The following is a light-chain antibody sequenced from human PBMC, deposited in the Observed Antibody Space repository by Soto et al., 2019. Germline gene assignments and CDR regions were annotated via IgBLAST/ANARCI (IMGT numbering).Light chain of an antibody. J-gene: IGLJ2*01. CDR2: EVN. Sequence: QSVLTQPASVSGSPGQSITISCTGTSSDVGGYNYVFWYQHHPGKAPKLMIYEVNNRPSGVSDRFSGSKSGNTASLTISGLQAEDEADYYCSSHTSSNTVVFGGGPKVTVL. CDR3: SSHTSSNTVV. V-gene: IGLV2-14*01. CDR1: SSDVGGYNY.